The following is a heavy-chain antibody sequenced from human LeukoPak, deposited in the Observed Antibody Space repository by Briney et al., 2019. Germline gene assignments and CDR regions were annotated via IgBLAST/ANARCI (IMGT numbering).Heavy chain of an antibody. Sequence: GGSLRLSCAASGFTFSSYGMHWVRQAPGKGLEWVAVIWYDGSNKYYADSVKGRFTISRDNSKNTLYLQMNSLRAEDTAVYYCAQDTAIRSYFFDIWGQGTMVTVSS. D-gene: IGHD5-18*01. CDR1: GFTFSSYG. CDR3: AQDTAIRSYFFDI. V-gene: IGHV3-33*06. CDR2: IWYDGSNK. J-gene: IGHJ3*02.